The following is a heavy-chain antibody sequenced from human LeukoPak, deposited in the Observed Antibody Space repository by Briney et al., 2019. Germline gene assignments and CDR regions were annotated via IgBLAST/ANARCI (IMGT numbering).Heavy chain of an antibody. Sequence: ASVKVSCKVSGHTLTRYGISWVRQAPGQGLEWMGWISAYNGNTNYAQKLQSRVTMTIDTSTNTAYMELRSLRSDDTAVYYCARGDLTVTTVYYGMDVWGQGTTVTVSS. CDR2: ISAYNGNT. V-gene: IGHV1-18*01. CDR3: ARGDLTVTTVYYGMDV. J-gene: IGHJ6*02. D-gene: IGHD4-17*01. CDR1: GHTLTRYG.